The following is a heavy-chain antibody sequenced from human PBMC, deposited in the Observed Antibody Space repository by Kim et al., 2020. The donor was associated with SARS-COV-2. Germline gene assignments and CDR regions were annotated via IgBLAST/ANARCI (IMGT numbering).Heavy chain of an antibody. Sequence: SETLSLTCTVSGGSISSGGYYWSWIRQHPGKGLEWIGYIYYSGSTYYNPSLKSRVTISVDTSKNQFSLKLSSVTAADTAVYYCARLGGYYYDSSGYSADFDYWGQGTLVTVSS. D-gene: IGHD3-22*01. CDR3: ARLGGYYYDSSGYSADFDY. J-gene: IGHJ4*02. CDR2: IYYSGST. V-gene: IGHV4-31*03. CDR1: GGSISSGGYY.